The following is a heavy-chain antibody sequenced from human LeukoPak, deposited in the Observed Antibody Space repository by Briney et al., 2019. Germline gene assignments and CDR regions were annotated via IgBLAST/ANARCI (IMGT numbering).Heavy chain of an antibody. V-gene: IGHV1-2*02. CDR1: GYTFTGYY. Sequence: ASVKVSCKASGYTFTGYYMHWVRQAPGHGLEWMGWSNPNSGGTNYAQKFQGGVTMTRDTSISTAYMELSRLRSDDTAVYYCARDLLLWFGEWSNWFDPWGQGTLVTVSS. CDR3: ARDLLLWFGEWSNWFDP. J-gene: IGHJ5*02. CDR2: SNPNSGGT. D-gene: IGHD3-10*01.